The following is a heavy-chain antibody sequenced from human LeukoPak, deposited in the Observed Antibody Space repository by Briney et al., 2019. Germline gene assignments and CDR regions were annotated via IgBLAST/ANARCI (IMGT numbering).Heavy chain of an antibody. CDR3: AKDRGPYSGYDSFFDF. Sequence: GGSLRLSCAASGFTVSSHYMSWVRQAPGKGLEWVSGISGSGGSTYYSDSVKGRFTISRDNPKNTLFLQMNSLRAEDTAVYYCAKDRGPYSGYDSFFDFWGQGTLVTVSS. J-gene: IGHJ4*02. V-gene: IGHV3-23*01. CDR2: ISGSGGST. CDR1: GFTVSSHY. D-gene: IGHD5-12*01.